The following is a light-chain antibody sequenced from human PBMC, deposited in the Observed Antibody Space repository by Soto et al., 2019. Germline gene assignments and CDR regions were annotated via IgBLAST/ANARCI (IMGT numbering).Light chain of an antibody. V-gene: IGLV7-43*01. CDR1: TEQVTSGYY. CDR2: STT. CDR3: LLFYGDSVL. Sequence: QAVVTQEPSLTVSPGGTLTSPLLPATEQVTSGYYPNWFQQKPGQPPRALIYSTTYKHSWTPARFSGSLLGGKAALTLSGVQPEDEADYYCLLFYGDSVLFGGGTKLTVL. J-gene: IGLJ2*01.